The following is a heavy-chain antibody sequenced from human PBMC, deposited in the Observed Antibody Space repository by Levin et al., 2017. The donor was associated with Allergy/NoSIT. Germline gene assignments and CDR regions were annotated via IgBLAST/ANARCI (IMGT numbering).Heavy chain of an antibody. D-gene: IGHD3-10*01. CDR2: ISYSGST. J-gene: IGHJ4*02. CDR3: VRAGGPHASAQDFDY. V-gene: IGHV4-59*01. CDR1: GASINSTY. Sequence: SQTLSLTCTVSGASINSTYWAWIRQPPGKGLEWIAYISYSGSTNYNPSLKGRVTISIDTSKNQLSLKVSSVTAADTALYYCVRAGGPHASAQDFDYWGQGTLVTVSS.